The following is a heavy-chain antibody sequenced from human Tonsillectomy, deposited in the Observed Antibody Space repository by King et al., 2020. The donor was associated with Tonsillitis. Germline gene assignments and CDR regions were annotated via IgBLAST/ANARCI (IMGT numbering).Heavy chain of an antibody. CDR1: GFTFSSYG. CDR2: IWDDGSNK. V-gene: IGHV3-33*01. CDR3: ARDKGYGDYSYYYGMDV. D-gene: IGHD4-17*01. J-gene: IGHJ6*02. Sequence: VQLVESGGGVVQPGRSLRLSCAASGFTFSSYGMHWVRQAPGKGLEWVAVIWDDGSNKYYADSVKGRFTISRDNSKNTLYLQMNSLRAEDTAVYYCARDKGYGDYSYYYGMDVWGQGTTVTVSS.